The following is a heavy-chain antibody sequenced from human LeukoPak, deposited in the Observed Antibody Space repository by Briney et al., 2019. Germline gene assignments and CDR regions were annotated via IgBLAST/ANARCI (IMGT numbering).Heavy chain of an antibody. D-gene: IGHD3-16*01. CDR2: INPDSGFT. CDR3: APTAEAYTSWWKV. V-gene: IGHV1-2*02. J-gene: IGHJ4*02. Sequence: ASVKVSCKASGYKLTDDCMHWVRQAPGQGLEFMGWINPDSGFTNYAQKFKGRVTMTRDTSISTAYLEVRSLTSDDTAVYYCAPTAEAYTSWWKVWGQGTLVTVSS. CDR1: GYKLTDDC.